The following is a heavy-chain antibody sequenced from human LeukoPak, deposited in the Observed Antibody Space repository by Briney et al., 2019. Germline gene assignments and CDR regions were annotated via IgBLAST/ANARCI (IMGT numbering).Heavy chain of an antibody. V-gene: IGHV4-39*01. CDR3: ARHLGNWFDL. J-gene: IGHJ5*02. CDR1: GGSISSSSYY. Sequence: SETLSLTCTVSGGSISSSSYYWAWIRQPPGKGLEWIGTIYYSGTTNYNPSLKSRVTIPVDTSNNQFSLKLRSVTAADTAVYYCARHLGNWFDLWGQGALVIVSS. CDR2: IYYSGTT.